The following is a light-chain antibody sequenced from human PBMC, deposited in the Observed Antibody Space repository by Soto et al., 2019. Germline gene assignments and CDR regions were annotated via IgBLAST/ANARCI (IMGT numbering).Light chain of an antibody. V-gene: IGLV1-44*01. CDR1: SSNIGRNM. Sequence: QSVLTQSPSASGTPGQRVVISCSGSSSNIGRNMVNWYQQLPGTAPKLLMYYDNQRPSGGPDRFSGSRSGTSASLAISGLQSEDEADYYCQAYDRSLSGSFFGTGTKLTVL. CDR2: YDN. J-gene: IGLJ1*01. CDR3: QAYDRSLSGSF.